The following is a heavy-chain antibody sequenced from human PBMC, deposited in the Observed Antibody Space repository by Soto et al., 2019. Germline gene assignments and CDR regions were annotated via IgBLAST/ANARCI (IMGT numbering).Heavy chain of an antibody. V-gene: IGHV4-59*01. CDR2: IYYSGST. Sequence: SETLSLTCTVSGGSISSYYWSWIRQPPGKGLEYIGYIYYSGSTNYNPSLKSRVTISVDTSKTQFSLKLSSVTAADTAVYYCARSLYSGSYTNWFDPWGQGTLVTVSS. CDR1: GGSISSYY. D-gene: IGHD1-26*01. J-gene: IGHJ5*02. CDR3: ARSLYSGSYTNWFDP.